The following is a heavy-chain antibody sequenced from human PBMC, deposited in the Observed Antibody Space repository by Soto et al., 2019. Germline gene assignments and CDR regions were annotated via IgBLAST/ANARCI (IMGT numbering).Heavy chain of an antibody. CDR1: GNTFTNYY. J-gene: IGHJ4*02. D-gene: IGHD2-21*02. V-gene: IGHV1-46*01. Sequence: QVQLMQSGAEVKKPGASVKVSCKASGNTFTNYYIHWVRQAPGQGLEWMGTINPSGGHTTYAQKFLGRVTRTRDTSTSTLYMELTSLRSGDTAVYYCARGGHVVVVTAAFDYWGQGTLVTVSS. CDR3: ARGGHVVVVTAAFDY. CDR2: INPSGGHT.